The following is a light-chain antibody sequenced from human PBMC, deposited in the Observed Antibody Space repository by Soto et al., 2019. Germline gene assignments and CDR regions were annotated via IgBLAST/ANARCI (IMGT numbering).Light chain of an antibody. J-gene: IGLJ2*01. CDR2: EGS. Sequence: QSALTQPASVSGSPGQSITLSCTRTSSGVEIYNLVSWYQHRPGKAPKLIIYEGSQRPSGVSDRFSGSQSGNTASLTISGLRAEAEADYYCSSYAGAVVFGGGTKVTVL. CDR3: SSYAGAVV. CDR1: SSGVEIYNL. V-gene: IGLV2-23*01.